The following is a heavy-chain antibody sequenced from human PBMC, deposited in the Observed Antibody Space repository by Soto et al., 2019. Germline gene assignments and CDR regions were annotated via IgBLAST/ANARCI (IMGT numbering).Heavy chain of an antibody. CDR1: GFTFTSSA. D-gene: IGHD1-26*01. CDR2: IVVGSGNT. V-gene: IGHV1-58*01. J-gene: IGHJ4*02. Sequence: SVKVSCKASGFTFTSSAVQWVPQARGQRLEWIGWIVVGSGNTNYAQKFQERVTITRDMSTSTAYMELSSLRSEDTAVYYCAAKYSGSSPLANWGQGTLVTVSS. CDR3: AAKYSGSSPLAN.